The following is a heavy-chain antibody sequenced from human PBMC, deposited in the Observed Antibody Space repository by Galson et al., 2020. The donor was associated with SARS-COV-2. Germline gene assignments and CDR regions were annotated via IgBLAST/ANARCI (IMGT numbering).Heavy chain of an antibody. V-gene: IGHV3-48*03. D-gene: IGHD3-3*01. CDR3: TRSPPRIPTFGVVPPGFDP. Sequence: GGSLRLSCVASGFTFSSYDMNWVRQAPGKGLEWLSYISSSGATEYYADSLKGRITVSRDNAKNSVFLQMNGLRVDDTAMYYCTRSPPRIPTFGVVPPGFDPWGPGTLVTVSS. CDR1: GFTFSSYD. CDR2: ISSSGATE. J-gene: IGHJ5*02.